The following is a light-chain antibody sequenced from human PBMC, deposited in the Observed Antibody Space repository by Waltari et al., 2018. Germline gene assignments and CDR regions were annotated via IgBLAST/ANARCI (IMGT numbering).Light chain of an antibody. CDR1: PNALGSYNY. Sequence: SALTQPRSVSGSPGQSVTISCPGTPNALGSYNYVTWYQQPPGKAPKLIILDVTKRPSGVPDRLSGSKSGNTASLTISGLRAEDEAEYYCCSYAGSYTWVFGGGTKLTVV. J-gene: IGLJ3*02. V-gene: IGLV2-11*01. CDR2: DVT. CDR3: CSYAGSYTWV.